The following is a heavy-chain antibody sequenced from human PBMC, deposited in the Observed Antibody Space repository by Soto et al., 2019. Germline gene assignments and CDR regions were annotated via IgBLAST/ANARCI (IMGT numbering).Heavy chain of an antibody. CDR1: GFTFSSNW. D-gene: IGHD2-21*01. V-gene: IGHV3-74*01. Sequence: EVPLVESGGGLVQPGGSLRLSCAASGFTFSSNWMHWVRRVPGRGLVWVARINTDGSATNYVDSVKGRFTVSRDNAKNTLYLQMNSLRVEDTAVYYCARDGEGFWGQGTLVTVSS. CDR2: INTDGSAT. J-gene: IGHJ4*02. CDR3: ARDGEGF.